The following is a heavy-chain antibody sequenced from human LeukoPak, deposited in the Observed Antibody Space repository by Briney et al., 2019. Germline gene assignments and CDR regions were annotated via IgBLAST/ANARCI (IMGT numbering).Heavy chain of an antibody. V-gene: IGHV3-74*01. D-gene: IGHD3-22*01. CDR2: INSDGSST. CDR1: GFTFSSYW. J-gene: IGHJ3*02. CDR3: ARVGGSGYDAFDI. Sequence: GGSLRLSCAASGFTFSSYWMHRVRQAPGKGLVWVSRINSDGSSTSYADSVKGRFTISRDNAKNTLYLQMNSLRAEDTAVYYCARVGGSGYDAFDIWGQGTMVTVSS.